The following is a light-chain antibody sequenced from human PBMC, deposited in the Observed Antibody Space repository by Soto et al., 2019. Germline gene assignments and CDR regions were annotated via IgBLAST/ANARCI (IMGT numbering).Light chain of an antibody. Sequence: AIQMTQSPSSLSASVGDRVTITCRASQGIRNDLGWYQQKPGKAPKLLISAASSLQSGVPSRFSGSGSSTDFTLTISSLQPEDFATYYCLQDYNYPWTFGQGTKVEIK. CDR1: QGIRND. J-gene: IGKJ1*01. V-gene: IGKV1-6*01. CDR2: AAS. CDR3: LQDYNYPWT.